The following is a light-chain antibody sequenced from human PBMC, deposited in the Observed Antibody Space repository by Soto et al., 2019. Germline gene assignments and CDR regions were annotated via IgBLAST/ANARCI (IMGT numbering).Light chain of an antibody. CDR1: QSGSSS. Sequence: EIVWTQSPATLSLSTGERATLDCSASQSGSSSLACYQQQPGQAPSLLIYDASNRANGIPDRFSGSGSGTDFTLTLSSLEPAYFAVYYRQQRSYWPSTLGQGTKLEI. J-gene: IGKJ2*01. CDR3: QQRSYWPST. CDR2: DAS. V-gene: IGKV3-11*01.